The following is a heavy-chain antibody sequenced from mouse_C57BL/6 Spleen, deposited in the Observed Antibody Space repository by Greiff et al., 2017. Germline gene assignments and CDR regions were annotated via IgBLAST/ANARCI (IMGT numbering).Heavy chain of an antibody. J-gene: IGHJ3*01. D-gene: IGHD2-2*01. CDR3: ARSDGYDPFAY. Sequence: QVQLKESGPELVKPGASVKISCKASGYAFSSSWMNWVKQRPGKGLEWIGRIYPGDGDTNYNGKFKGKATLTADKSSSTAYMRLSSLTSEDSAVSFCARSDGYDPFAYWGQGTLVTVSA. CDR2: IYPGDGDT. V-gene: IGHV1-82*01. CDR1: GYAFSSSW.